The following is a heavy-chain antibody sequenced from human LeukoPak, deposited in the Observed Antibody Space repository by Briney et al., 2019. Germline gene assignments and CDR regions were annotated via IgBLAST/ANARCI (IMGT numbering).Heavy chain of an antibody. Sequence: NTSETLSLTCTVSGGSISSYYWSWIRQPAGKGLEWIGRIYTSGSTNYNPSLKSRVTISVDTSKNQFSLKLSSVTAADTAVYYCARHFRLWYSGSYPARSDHFDYWGQGTLVTVSS. CDR3: ARHFRLWYSGSYPARSDHFDY. CDR2: IYTSGST. CDR1: GGSISSYY. V-gene: IGHV4-4*07. J-gene: IGHJ4*02. D-gene: IGHD1-26*01.